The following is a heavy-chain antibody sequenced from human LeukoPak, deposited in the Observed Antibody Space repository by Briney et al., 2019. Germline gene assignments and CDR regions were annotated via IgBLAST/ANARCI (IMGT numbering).Heavy chain of an antibody. Sequence: GESLKISCKGSGYSFPNYWIGWVRQMPGKGREWLGILYPGDSDTRYSPSFQGQVTISAAKSISTAYLQWSSLKVSDPAMYYCASRLRERFDSWGQGTLVTVSS. J-gene: IGHJ4*02. CDR2: LYPGDSDT. CDR1: GYSFPNYW. V-gene: IGHV5-51*01. CDR3: ASRLRERFDS. D-gene: IGHD5-12*01.